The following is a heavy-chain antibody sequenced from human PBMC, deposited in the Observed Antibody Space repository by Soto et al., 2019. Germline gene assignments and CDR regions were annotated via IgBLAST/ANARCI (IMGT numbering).Heavy chain of an antibody. Sequence: GESLKISCAASGFTFSSYAMHWVRQAPGKGLEWVAVISYDGSNKYYADSVKGRFTISRDNSKNTLYLQMNSLRAEDTAVYYCARVRSYGDYYPYYWGQGTLVTVSS. D-gene: IGHD4-17*01. CDR1: GFTFSSYA. V-gene: IGHV3-30*04. J-gene: IGHJ4*02. CDR3: ARVRSYGDYYPYY. CDR2: ISYDGSNK.